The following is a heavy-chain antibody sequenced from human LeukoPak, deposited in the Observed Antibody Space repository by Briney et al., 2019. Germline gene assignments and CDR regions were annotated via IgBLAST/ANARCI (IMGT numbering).Heavy chain of an antibody. Sequence: PSETLSLTCTVSGGSVSSGSYYWSWIRQPPGKGLEWIGEINHSGSTNYNPSLKSRVTISVDTSKNQFSLKLSSVTAADTAVYYCAREGWFGEWYYYGMDVWGQGTTVTVSS. D-gene: IGHD3-10*01. V-gene: IGHV4-39*07. CDR3: AREGWFGEWYYYGMDV. CDR1: GGSVSSGSYY. CDR2: INHSGST. J-gene: IGHJ6*02.